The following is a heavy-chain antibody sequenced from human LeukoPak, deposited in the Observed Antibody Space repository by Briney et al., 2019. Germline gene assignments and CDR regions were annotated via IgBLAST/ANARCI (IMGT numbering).Heavy chain of an antibody. D-gene: IGHD4-23*01. CDR3: ARAEKFDYGGSMHFDY. J-gene: IGHJ4*02. Sequence: ASVKVSCKASGYTXTSYGISGVRQAPGQGLEWMGWISAYNGNTNYAQKLQGRVTMTTDTSTSTAYMELRSLRSDDTAVYYCARAEKFDYGGSMHFDYWGQGTLVTVSS. V-gene: IGHV1-18*01. CDR1: GYTXTSYG. CDR2: ISAYNGNT.